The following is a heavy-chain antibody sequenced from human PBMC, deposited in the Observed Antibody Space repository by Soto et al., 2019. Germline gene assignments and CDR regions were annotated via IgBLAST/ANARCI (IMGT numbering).Heavy chain of an antibody. CDR2: INHSGST. CDR1: GGSFSGYY. CDR3: ARGWGRIFDY. Sequence: QVQLQQWGAGLLKPSETLSLTCAVYGGSFSGYYWNWIRQPPGKGLEWIGEINHSGSTNYNPSLKXPVTLSVDTSKNQFSLKLSSVTAADTAVYYCARGWGRIFDYWGQGTLVTVSS. D-gene: IGHD7-27*01. J-gene: IGHJ4*02. V-gene: IGHV4-34*01.